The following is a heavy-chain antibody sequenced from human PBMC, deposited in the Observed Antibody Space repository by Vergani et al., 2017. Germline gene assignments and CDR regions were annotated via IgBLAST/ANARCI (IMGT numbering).Heavy chain of an antibody. V-gene: IGHV3-30-3*01. CDR2: ISHDGTNR. CDR1: GFTFSGYS. Sequence: QVRLVQSGGGVVQPGMSLRLSCAASGFTFSGYSMFCVRQSPGQGLEWVTLISHDGTNRHYADSVVGRFTISRDNSKRMVYLQMNNLRPDDTALYYCVRDRPLEFDRDYWGQGTLVTVSS. J-gene: IGHJ4*02. D-gene: IGHD1-1*01. CDR3: VRDRPLEFDRDY.